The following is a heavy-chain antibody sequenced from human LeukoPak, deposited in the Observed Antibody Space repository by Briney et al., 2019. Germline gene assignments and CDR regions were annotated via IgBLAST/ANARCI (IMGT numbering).Heavy chain of an antibody. CDR1: GFTFSSYG. J-gene: IGHJ4*02. CDR2: IWYDGSNK. Sequence: PGGSLRLSCAASGFTFSSYGMHWVRQAPGKGLEWVAVIWYDGSNKYYADSVKGRFTISRDNSKNTLYLQMNSLRAEDTAVYYCARFSSSWYGTPTNDYWGQGTLVTVSS. CDR3: ARFSSSWYGTPTNDY. V-gene: IGHV3-33*01. D-gene: IGHD6-13*01.